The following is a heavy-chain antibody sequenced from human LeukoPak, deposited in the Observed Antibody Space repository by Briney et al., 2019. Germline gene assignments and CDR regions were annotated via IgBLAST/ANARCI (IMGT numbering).Heavy chain of an antibody. CDR3: ARGGSRRDTTMVWDY. CDR2: ISYSVST. CDR1: GGSITSYH. J-gene: IGHJ4*02. D-gene: IGHD5-18*01. V-gene: IGHV4-59*01. Sequence: SETLSLTCPVSGGSITSYHWNWIRQAPGKGLEWIGYISYSVSTSYNPSLKSRVTISMDTSKNQFSLKLSSVTAADTAVYYCARGGSRRDTTMVWDYWGQGVLVTVSS.